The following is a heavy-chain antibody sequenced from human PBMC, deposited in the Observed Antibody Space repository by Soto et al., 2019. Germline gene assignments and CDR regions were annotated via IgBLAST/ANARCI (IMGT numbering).Heavy chain of an antibody. CDR3: AGPDLSGETAYYYYYGMDV. CDR2: INHSGST. D-gene: IGHD3-10*01. V-gene: IGHV4-34*01. Sequence: SETLSLTCAVYGGSFSGYYWSWIRQPPGKGLEWIGEINHSGSTNYNPSLKSRVTISVDTSKNQFSLKLSSVTAADTAVYYCAGPDLSGETAYYYYYGMDVWGQGTTVAVSS. CDR1: GGSFSGYY. J-gene: IGHJ6*02.